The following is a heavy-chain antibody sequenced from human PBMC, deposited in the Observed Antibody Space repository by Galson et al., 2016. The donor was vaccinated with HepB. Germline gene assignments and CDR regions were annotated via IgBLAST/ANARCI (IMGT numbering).Heavy chain of an antibody. Sequence: SVKVSCKASGYTFTRFGIHWVRQAPGQRLEWMGWIIAGNGKTQYSQKFQGRVTITRDTSASTAYMDLRSLRSEDTDLYYCARLNSGYDLHYYYGMDVWGQGTTVTVSS. J-gene: IGHJ6*02. CDR2: IIAGNGKT. D-gene: IGHD5-12*01. CDR3: ARLNSGYDLHYYYGMDV. CDR1: GYTFTRFG. V-gene: IGHV1-3*01.